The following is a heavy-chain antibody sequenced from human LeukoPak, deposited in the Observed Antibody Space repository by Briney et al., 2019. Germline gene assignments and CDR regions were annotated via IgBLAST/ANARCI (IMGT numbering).Heavy chain of an antibody. Sequence: SETLSLTCTVPRGSLSSYYWCWIRQHPGRGRGWMGYIYYSRSTNYNPALKSRVTISVDTSKNQFSLKLSSVTAADTAVYYCATQGRITIFSEGAFDIWGQGTMVTVSS. CDR1: RGSLSSYY. CDR2: IYYSRST. D-gene: IGHD3-3*01. V-gene: IGHV4-59*01. CDR3: ATQGRITIFSEGAFDI. J-gene: IGHJ3*02.